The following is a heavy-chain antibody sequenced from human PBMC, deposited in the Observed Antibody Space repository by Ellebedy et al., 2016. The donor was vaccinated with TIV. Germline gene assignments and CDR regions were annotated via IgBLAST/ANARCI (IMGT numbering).Heavy chain of an antibody. V-gene: IGHV1-2*02. Sequence: ASVKVSCKTSGYTFTSYGVIWVRQAPGQGLEWMGWLNPNNGATNYAQRFQGRVTMTRDTSISTAYMELHRLRSDDSALYFCAAPLRRTYHDAFEIWGQGTMVTVSS. J-gene: IGHJ3*02. CDR2: LNPNNGAT. CDR3: AAPLRRTYHDAFEI. D-gene: IGHD2-21*01. CDR1: GYTFTSYG.